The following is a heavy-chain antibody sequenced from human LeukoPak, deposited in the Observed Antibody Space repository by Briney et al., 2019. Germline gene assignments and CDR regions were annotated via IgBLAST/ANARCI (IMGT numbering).Heavy chain of an antibody. V-gene: IGHV4-4*09. Sequence: SETLSLTCTVSGGSISSNYWSWIRQPPGKGLEWIGYIYTSGSTNYNPSLKSRVTISVDTSKNQFSLKLSSVTAADTAVYYCARLAAGGSYTASFDYWGQGTLVTVSS. CDR2: IYTSGST. CDR1: GGSISSNY. J-gene: IGHJ4*02. CDR3: ARLAAGGSYTASFDY. D-gene: IGHD1-26*01.